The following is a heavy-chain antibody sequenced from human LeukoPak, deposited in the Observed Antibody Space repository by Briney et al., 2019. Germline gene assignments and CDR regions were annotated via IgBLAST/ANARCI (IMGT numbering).Heavy chain of an antibody. J-gene: IGHJ4*02. Sequence: PGGSLRLSCTASGFTFGDYAMSWVRQAPGKGLEWVGFIRSKAYGGTTEYAASVKGRSTISRDDSKSIAYLQMNSLKTEDTVVYYCTSCSSISCYTFDFDYWGQGTLVTVSS. D-gene: IGHD2-2*02. CDR3: TSCSSISCYTFDFDY. V-gene: IGHV3-49*04. CDR2: IRSKAYGGTT. CDR1: GFTFGDYA.